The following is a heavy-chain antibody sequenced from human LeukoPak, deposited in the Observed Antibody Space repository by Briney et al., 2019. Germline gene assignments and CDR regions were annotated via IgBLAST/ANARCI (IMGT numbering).Heavy chain of an antibody. V-gene: IGHV3-23*01. CDR1: GFTFSSYG. D-gene: IGHD2-2*02. CDR2: LSGSGGST. J-gene: IGHJ6*02. CDR3: AKAVSCSSTSCYRSYGMDV. Sequence: GGSLRLSCAVSGFTFSSYGMSWVSQARGKGLEGGSGLSGSGGSTYYADSVKGRFTISRDNSKNTLYLQMKSLRAKDMAVYYCAKAVSCSSTSCYRSYGMDVWGQGTTVTVSS.